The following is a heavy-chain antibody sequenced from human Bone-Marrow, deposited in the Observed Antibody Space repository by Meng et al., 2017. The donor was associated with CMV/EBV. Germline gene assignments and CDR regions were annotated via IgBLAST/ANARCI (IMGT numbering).Heavy chain of an antibody. CDR3: AGEKVINWFDP. J-gene: IGHJ5*02. V-gene: IGHV1-69*10. CDR2: IIPILGIA. Sequence: SVKVSCKASGGTFSSYAISWVRQAPGQGLEWMGGIIPILGIANYAQKFQGRVTITTDESTSTAYMELSSLRSEDTAVYYCAGEKVINWFDPWGQGTLVTVSS. D-gene: IGHD2-21*01. CDR1: GGTFSSYA.